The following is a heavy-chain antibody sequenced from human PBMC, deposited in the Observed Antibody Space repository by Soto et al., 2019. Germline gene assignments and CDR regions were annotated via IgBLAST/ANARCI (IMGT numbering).Heavy chain of an antibody. CDR2: FDPEEGEV. V-gene: IGHV1-24*01. CDR3: ATTETPDWRGASIDFYGLNV. Sequence: ASVKVSCKVSGYALNEVAMHWVRQGPGKRLEWMGGFDPEEGEVMYAQNFQGRVTMTEDTSTDTAYMTLSRLRSEDTAVYYCATTETPDWRGASIDFYGLNVWGQGTTVTV. D-gene: IGHD3-9*01. J-gene: IGHJ6*02. CDR1: GYALNEVA.